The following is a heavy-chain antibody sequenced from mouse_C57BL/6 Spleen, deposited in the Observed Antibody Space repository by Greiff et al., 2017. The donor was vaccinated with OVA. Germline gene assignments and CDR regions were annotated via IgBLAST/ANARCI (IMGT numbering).Heavy chain of an antibody. V-gene: IGHV14-1*01. Sequence: VHVKQSGAELVRPGASVKLSCTASGFNIKDYYMHWVKQRPEQGLEWIGRIDPEDGDTEYAPKFQGKATMTADTSSNTAYLQLSSLTSEDTAVYYCTVSYDYHYFDYWGQGTTLTVSS. CDR3: TVSYDYHYFDY. D-gene: IGHD2-4*01. J-gene: IGHJ2*01. CDR2: IDPEDGDT. CDR1: GFNIKDYY.